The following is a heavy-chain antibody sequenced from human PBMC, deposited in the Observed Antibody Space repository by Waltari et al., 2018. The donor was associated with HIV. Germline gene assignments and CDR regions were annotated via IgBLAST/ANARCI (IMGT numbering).Heavy chain of an antibody. Sequence: EVQLMESGGGLVQSGGSLRLSCAASGFTFYNYWMVWVRQTPVEGLGWGAHIKENGREKYYMGSVQGRFAISRDNAKNSMVLQMNSLTAEDTAVYYCARIGTFPHNYAINFWGQGTTVTVSS. J-gene: IGHJ6*02. CDR2: IKENGREK. D-gene: IGHD1-26*01. CDR3: ARIGTFPHNYAINF. CDR1: GFTFYNYW. V-gene: IGHV3-7*01.